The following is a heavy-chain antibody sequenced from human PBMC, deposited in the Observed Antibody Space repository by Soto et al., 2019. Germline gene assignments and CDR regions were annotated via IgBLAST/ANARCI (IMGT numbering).Heavy chain of an antibody. CDR2: IYTSGST. V-gene: IGHV4-4*07. D-gene: IGHD4-17*01. CDR1: GGSISSYY. CDR3: ARGNDYGDLFDY. Sequence: SETLSLSCTVSGGSISSYYWSWIRQPAGKGLEWIGRIYTSGSTNYNPSLKSRVTMSVDTSKNQFSLKLSSVTAADTAVYYCARGNDYGDLFDYWGQGTLVTVSS. J-gene: IGHJ4*02.